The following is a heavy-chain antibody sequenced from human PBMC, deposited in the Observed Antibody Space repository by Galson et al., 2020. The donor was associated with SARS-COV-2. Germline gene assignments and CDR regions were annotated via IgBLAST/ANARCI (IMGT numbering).Heavy chain of an antibody. V-gene: IGHV2-5*01. D-gene: IGHD3-10*01. J-gene: IGHJ4*02. CDR2: IYWNDDQ. Sequence: SGPTLVKPTQTLTLTCTFSGFSLNTNGVGVGWIRQPPGESLEWPALIYWNDDQLYSLSLMIRLTITKDTSKNQVVLTMTNVDPADTATYCCAHTAFSMVRGALMTWDSFDDWGQGTRVTVSS. CDR1: GFSLNTNGVG. CDR3: AHTAFSMVRGALMTWDSFDD.